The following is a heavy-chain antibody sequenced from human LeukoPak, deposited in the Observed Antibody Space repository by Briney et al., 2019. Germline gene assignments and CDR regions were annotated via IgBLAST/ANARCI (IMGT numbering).Heavy chain of an antibody. J-gene: IGHJ4*02. CDR3: AKTPVSYSSGWSTFDY. CDR1: GFTFSSYA. D-gene: IGHD6-19*01. CDR2: ISGSGGST. V-gene: IGHV3-23*01. Sequence: GGSLRLSCAASGFTFSSYAMSWVRQTPGKGLEWVSGISGSGGSTNYADSVKGRFTISRDNSKNTLYLQMNSLRAEDTAIYYCAKTPVSYSSGWSTFDYWGQGTLVTVSS.